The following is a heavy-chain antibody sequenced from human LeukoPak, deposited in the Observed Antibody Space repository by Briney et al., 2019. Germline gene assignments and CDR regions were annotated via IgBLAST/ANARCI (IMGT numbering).Heavy chain of an antibody. J-gene: IGHJ3*01. Sequence: GGSLRLSCVGSGFMFNDYSLNWVRQAPGKGPEWVSYISSRSSTIYYADSVKGRFTISRDNAKNSLYLQMNSLRAEDTAVYYCTRETAFDFWGQGTVVTVSS. V-gene: IGHV3-48*04. CDR3: TRETAFDF. CDR1: GFMFNDYS. CDR2: ISSRSSTI.